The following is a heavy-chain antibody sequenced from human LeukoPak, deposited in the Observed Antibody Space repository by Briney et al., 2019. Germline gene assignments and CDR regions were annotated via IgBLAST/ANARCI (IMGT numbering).Heavy chain of an antibody. CDR3: ARSKPRDAFDI. J-gene: IGHJ3*02. V-gene: IGHV4-59*08. Sequence: SETLSLTCTVSGGSISSYYWSWIRQPPGKGLEWIGYIYYSGSTNYNPSLKSRVTISVDTSKNQFSLKLSSVTAADTAVYYCARSKPRDAFDIWGQGTMVTVSS. CDR2: IYYSGST. CDR1: GGSISSYY.